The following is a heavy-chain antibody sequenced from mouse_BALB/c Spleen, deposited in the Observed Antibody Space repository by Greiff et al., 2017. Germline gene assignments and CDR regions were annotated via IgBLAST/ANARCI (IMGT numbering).Heavy chain of an antibody. V-gene: IGHV1-69*02. Sequence: VQLQQPGAELVKPGASVKLSCKASGYTFTSYWMHWVKQRPGQGLEWIGEIDPSDSYTNYNQKFKGKATLTVDKSSSTAYMQLSSLTSEDSAVYYCARNGNYEGWFAYWGQGTLVTVSA. CDR1: GYTFTSYW. D-gene: IGHD2-1*01. CDR2: IDPSDSYT. J-gene: IGHJ3*01. CDR3: ARNGNYEGWFAY.